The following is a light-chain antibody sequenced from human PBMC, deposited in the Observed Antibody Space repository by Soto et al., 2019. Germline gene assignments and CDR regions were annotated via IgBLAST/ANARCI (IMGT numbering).Light chain of an antibody. CDR3: QQYNNWPFLT. V-gene: IGKV3-15*01. Sequence: EIVMTQSPATLSVSPGGRATLSCRASQSIASDLAWYQQKPGQAPRLLIYAASTRATGIPARFSGSGSGTEFTVTISSLQSEDFAVYYCQQYNNWPFLTFGGGTKVDIK. CDR2: AAS. CDR1: QSIASD. J-gene: IGKJ4*01.